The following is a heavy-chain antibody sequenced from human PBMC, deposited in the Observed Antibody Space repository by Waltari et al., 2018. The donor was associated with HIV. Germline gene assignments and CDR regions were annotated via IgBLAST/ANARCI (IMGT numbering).Heavy chain of an antibody. CDR3: MRRDDCISGHCPFDY. V-gene: IGHV4-39*01. CDR1: GGFISGSTYY. J-gene: IGHJ4*02. CDR2: IKYSGNT. D-gene: IGHD2-15*01. Sequence: QLQLQESGPGLVRPSETLSLTCTVSGGFISGSTYYWGWIRQTPERGLEWMGSIKYSGNTFYKSSLKSRATMSIDTSKNQFSLRLNSLTAADTAVYYCMRRDDCISGHCPFDYWGQGILVTVSS.